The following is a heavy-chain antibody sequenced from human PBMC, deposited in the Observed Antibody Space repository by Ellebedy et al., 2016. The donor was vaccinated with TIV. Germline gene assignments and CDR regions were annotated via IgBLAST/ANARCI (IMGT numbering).Heavy chain of an antibody. CDR3: AGGRGYCRSGLCYGIDN. CDR2: IYYSGSP. D-gene: IGHD2-15*01. V-gene: IGHV4-31*03. Sequence: SETLSLXXTVSGGSFSSGGYYWTWIRQHPGKGLEWIGYIYYSGSPYYNPSLKSRVSISVDRTKNQFSLNLSSVTAADTAVYYCAGGRGYCRSGLCYGIDNWGQGALVTVSS. J-gene: IGHJ4*02. CDR1: GGSFSSGGYY.